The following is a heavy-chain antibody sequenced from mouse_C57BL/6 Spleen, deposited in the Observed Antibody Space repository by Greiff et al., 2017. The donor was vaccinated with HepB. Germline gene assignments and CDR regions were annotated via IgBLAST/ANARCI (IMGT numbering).Heavy chain of an antibody. CDR1: GYTFTSYW. Sequence: QVQLQQPGAELVKSGASAKLSCKASGYTFTSYWMQWVKQRPGQGLEWIGEIDPSDSYTNYNQKFKGKATLTVDTSSSTAYMQLSSLTSEDSAVYYCARSSYWGQGTLVTVSA. CDR3: ARSSY. V-gene: IGHV1-50*01. CDR2: IDPSDSYT. J-gene: IGHJ3*01.